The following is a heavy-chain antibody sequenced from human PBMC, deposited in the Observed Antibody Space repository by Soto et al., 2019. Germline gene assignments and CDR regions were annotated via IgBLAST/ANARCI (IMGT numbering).Heavy chain of an antibody. CDR1: GFTVSSNY. CDR3: ASKTPEYYDFWSGYLDY. J-gene: IGHJ4*02. V-gene: IGHV3-66*01. D-gene: IGHD3-3*01. Sequence: GGSLRLSCAASGFTVSSNYMSWVRQAPGKGLEWVSVIYSGGSTYYADSVKDRFTISRDNSKNTLYLQMNSLRAEDTAVYYCASKTPEYYDFWSGYLDYWGQGTLVTVSS. CDR2: IYSGGST.